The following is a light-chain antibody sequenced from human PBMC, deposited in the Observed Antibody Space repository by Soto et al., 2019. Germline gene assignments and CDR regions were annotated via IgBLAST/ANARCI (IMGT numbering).Light chain of an antibody. J-gene: IGLJ1*01. CDR1: SSGSIASNY. Sequence: LTQPHSVSESPGKTVTISCTRSSGSIASNYVQWYQQHPGKAPKVMIYEVSNRPSGVSNRFSGSKSGNTASLTISGLQAEDEADYYCSSYTSSSTPYVFGTGTKLTVL. CDR3: SSYTSSSTPYV. CDR2: EVS. V-gene: IGLV2-14*01.